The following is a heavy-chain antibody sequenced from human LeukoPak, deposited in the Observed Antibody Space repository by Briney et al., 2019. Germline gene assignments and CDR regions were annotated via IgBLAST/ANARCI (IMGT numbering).Heavy chain of an antibody. CDR2: ISGSGGST. Sequence: GGSLRLSCAASGFTFSSCAMSWVRQAPGKGLEWVSAISGSGGSTYYADSVKGRFTISRDNSKNTLYLQMNSLRAEDTAVYYCAKTPHYDFWSGYTYFDYWGQGTLVTVSS. CDR3: AKTPHYDFWSGYTYFDY. V-gene: IGHV3-23*01. D-gene: IGHD3-3*01. CDR1: GFTFSSCA. J-gene: IGHJ4*02.